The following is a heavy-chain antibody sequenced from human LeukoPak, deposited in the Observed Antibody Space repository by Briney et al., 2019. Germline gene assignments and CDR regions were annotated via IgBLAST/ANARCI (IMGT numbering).Heavy chain of an antibody. J-gene: IGHJ4*02. Sequence: ASVQVSCKPSGYIFTDYHLHWVRQAPGQGFEWKGWLNPKSGGTNYARTFQGRVTMTSDTSIRTAYMELSRLTGDDTAVYYCARVGQWPLDLPIFGYWGQGTRITVSS. V-gene: IGHV1-2*02. CDR1: GYIFTDYH. CDR3: ARVGQWPLDLPIFGY. CDR2: LNPKSGGT. D-gene: IGHD3-3*01.